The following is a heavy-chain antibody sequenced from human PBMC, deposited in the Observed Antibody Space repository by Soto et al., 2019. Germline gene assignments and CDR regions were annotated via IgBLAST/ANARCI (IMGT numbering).Heavy chain of an antibody. J-gene: IGHJ4*02. Sequence: GGSLRLSCAASGFTFSNAWMSWVRQAPGKGLEWVGRIKSKTDGGTTDYAAPGKGRFTISRDDSKNTLYLQMNSLKTEDTAVYFCTTDDSSGMSYDYWGQGXLVNVYS. CDR2: IKSKTDGGTT. V-gene: IGHV3-15*01. CDR1: GFTFSNAW. CDR3: TTDDSSGMSYDY. D-gene: IGHD3-22*01.